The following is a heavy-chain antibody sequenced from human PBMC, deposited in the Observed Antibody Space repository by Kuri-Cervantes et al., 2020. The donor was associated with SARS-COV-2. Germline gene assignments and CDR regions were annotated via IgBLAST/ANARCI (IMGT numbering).Heavy chain of an antibody. CDR2: INGDSTVI. J-gene: IGHJ4*02. CDR1: GFSFNDQY. D-gene: IGHD2/OR15-2a*01. Sequence: LNISCAVSGFSFNDQYMSWIRQAPEKGLEWVSHINGDSTVIEYAHSVKGRFIISRDNAKKSLYLQMNSLRAEDTAVYYCANDPNRIHYWGQGALVTVSS. V-gene: IGHV3-11*01. CDR3: ANDPNRIHY.